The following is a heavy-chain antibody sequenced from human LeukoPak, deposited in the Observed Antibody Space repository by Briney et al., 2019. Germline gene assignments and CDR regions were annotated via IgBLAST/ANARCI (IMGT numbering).Heavy chain of an antibody. CDR1: DGSVSRGSYY. Sequence: PSETLSLTCTVSDGSVSRGSYYWSWIRQPPGRGLEWIGYIYYSGSTNYNPSLKSRVTISVDTSKNQFSLKLSSVTAADTAVYYCAILYCSSSSCYLLGWGQGTLVTVSS. CDR2: IYYSGST. V-gene: IGHV4-61*01. J-gene: IGHJ4*02. D-gene: IGHD2-2*01. CDR3: AILYCSSSSCYLLG.